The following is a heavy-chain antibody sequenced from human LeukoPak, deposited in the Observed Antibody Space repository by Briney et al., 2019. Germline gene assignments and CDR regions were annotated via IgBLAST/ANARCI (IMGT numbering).Heavy chain of an antibody. V-gene: IGHV4-59*04. CDR3: ARSRGDYGGMDV. CDR2: IYHSGST. J-gene: IGHJ6*02. D-gene: IGHD4-17*01. Sequence: SETLSLTCTVSGGSISSYYWSWIRQPPGKGLEWIGYIYHSGSTYYNPSLKSRVTISVDRSKNQFSLKLSSVTAADTAVYYCARSRGDYGGMDVWGQGTTVTVSS. CDR1: GGSISSYY.